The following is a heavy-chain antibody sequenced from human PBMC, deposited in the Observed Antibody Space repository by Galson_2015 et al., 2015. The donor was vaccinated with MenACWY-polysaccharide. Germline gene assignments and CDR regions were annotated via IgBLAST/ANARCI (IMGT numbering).Heavy chain of an antibody. CDR2: ISYDGSNK. Sequence: ALRLSCAASGFTFSSYAIHWVRQAPGKGLEWVAVISYDGSNKYYADSVKGRFTISRDNSKNTMYLQMNSLTAEDTAVYYCARTYCSRTTCYGMDVWGQGTLVTVSS. CDR1: GFTFSSYA. J-gene: IGHJ6*02. D-gene: IGHD2-2*01. CDR3: ARTYCSRTTCYGMDV. V-gene: IGHV3-30-3*01.